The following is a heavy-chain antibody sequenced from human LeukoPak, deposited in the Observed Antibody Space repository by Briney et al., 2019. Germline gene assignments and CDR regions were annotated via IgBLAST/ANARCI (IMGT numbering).Heavy chain of an antibody. J-gene: IGHJ3*02. CDR3: TREGYWASDI. Sequence: GALRLSCAASGFSFSNYWMNWVRQAPGKGLEWVATIKQDGSVKYYVDSVKGRFTISRDNAKNSLYLQMNSLRAEDTAVYYCTREGYWASDIWGQGTMVTVSS. CDR1: GFSFSNYW. D-gene: IGHD2-8*02. CDR2: IKQDGSVK. V-gene: IGHV3-7*01.